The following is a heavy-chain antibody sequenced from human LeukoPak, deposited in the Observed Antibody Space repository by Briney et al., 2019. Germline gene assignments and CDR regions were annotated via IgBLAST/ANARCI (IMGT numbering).Heavy chain of an antibody. Sequence: PSQTLSLTCTVSGGSISSGSYYWSWIRQPAGKGLEWIGRIYTSGSTNYNPSLKSRVTISVDTSKNQFSLKLSSVTAADTAVYYCARVNSAGKPSSSRGLDMDVWGKGTTVTVSS. J-gene: IGHJ6*03. D-gene: IGHD6-13*01. CDR2: IYTSGST. V-gene: IGHV4-61*02. CDR1: GGSISSGSYY. CDR3: ARVNSAGKPSSSRGLDMDV.